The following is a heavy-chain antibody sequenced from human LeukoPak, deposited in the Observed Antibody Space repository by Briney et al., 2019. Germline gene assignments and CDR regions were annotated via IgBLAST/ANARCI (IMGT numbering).Heavy chain of an antibody. D-gene: IGHD1-7*01. CDR1: GESFSGYY. V-gene: IGHV4-34*01. CDR3: ARGFGITGTTLRP. J-gene: IGHJ5*02. CDR2: INHSGST. Sequence: SETLSLTCAVYGESFSGYYWSWIRQPPGKGLEWIGEINHSGSTNYNPSLKSRVTISVDTSKNQFSLKLSSVTAADTAVYYCARGFGITGTTLRPWGQGTLVTVSS.